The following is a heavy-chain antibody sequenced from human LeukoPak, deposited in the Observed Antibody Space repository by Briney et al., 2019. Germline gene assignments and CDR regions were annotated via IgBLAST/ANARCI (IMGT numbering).Heavy chain of an antibody. CDR2: ISSSGKYI. CDR1: GFSFSKHG. V-gene: IGHV3-21*01. Sequence: PGGSLTLSCEASGFSFSKHGLNWVHQAPGKGLDWVASISSSGKYISYAESLKGRFTISRDNAKNIVTLQMDSLRVEDTATYYCARQPFGPGTYLQYWGQGTLVIVSS. D-gene: IGHD3-10*01. J-gene: IGHJ1*01. CDR3: ARQPFGPGTYLQY.